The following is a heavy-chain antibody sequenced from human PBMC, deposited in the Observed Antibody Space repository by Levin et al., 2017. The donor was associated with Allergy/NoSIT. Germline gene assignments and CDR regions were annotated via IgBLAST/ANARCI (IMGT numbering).Heavy chain of an antibody. CDR1: GGSISSGSYY. V-gene: IGHV4-61*02. D-gene: IGHD6-19*01. CDR2: IYTSGST. CDR3: ATYSSGWTAGFDFDY. Sequence: SETLSLTCTVSGGSISSGSYYWSWIRQPAGKGLEWIGRIYTSGSTNYNPSLKSRVTISVDTSKNQFSLKLSSVTAADTAVYYCATYSSGWTAGFDFDYWGQGTLVTVSS. J-gene: IGHJ4*02.